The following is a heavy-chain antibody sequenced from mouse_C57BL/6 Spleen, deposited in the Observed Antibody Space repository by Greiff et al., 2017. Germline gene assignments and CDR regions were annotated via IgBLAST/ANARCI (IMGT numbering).Heavy chain of an antibody. V-gene: IGHV7-3*01. D-gene: IGHD2-4*01. Sequence: EVKLVESGGGLVQPGGSLSLSCAASGFTFTDYYMSWVRQPPGKALEWLGFIRNKANGYTTEYSASVKGRFTISRDNSQSILYLQMNALRAEDSATYYCARYEGLRLTMDYWGQGTSVTVSS. CDR3: ARYEGLRLTMDY. CDR1: GFTFTDYY. J-gene: IGHJ4*01. CDR2: IRNKANGYTT.